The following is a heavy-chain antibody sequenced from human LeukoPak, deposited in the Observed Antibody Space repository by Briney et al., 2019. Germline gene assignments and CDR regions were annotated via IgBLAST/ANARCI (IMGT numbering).Heavy chain of an antibody. CDR3: ARDRYYDSSGPSFDY. CDR2: IYYTGST. V-gene: IGHV4-59*01. J-gene: IGHJ4*02. D-gene: IGHD3-22*01. CDR1: GGSISSYY. Sequence: SETLSLTCTVSGGSISSYYWSWIRQPPGKGLEWIGFIYYTGSTNYNPSLKSRVTTSTDTSKNQFSLKLSSVTAADTAVYYCARDRYYDSSGPSFDYWGPGTLVTVSS.